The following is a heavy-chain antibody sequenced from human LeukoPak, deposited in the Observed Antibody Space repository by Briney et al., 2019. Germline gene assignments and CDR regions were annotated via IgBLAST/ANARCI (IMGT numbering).Heavy chain of an antibody. V-gene: IGHV1-24*01. J-gene: IGHJ2*01. CDR1: GYTLTELS. D-gene: IGHD3-22*01. CDR2: FNPEDGET. CDR3: ATGIVVSRYFDL. Sequence: GASVKVSCKVSGYTLTELSMHWVRQAPGKGLEWMGGFNPEDGETIYAQKFQGRVTMTEDTSTDTAYMELSSLRSEDTAVYYCATGIVVSRYFDLWGRGTLVTVSS.